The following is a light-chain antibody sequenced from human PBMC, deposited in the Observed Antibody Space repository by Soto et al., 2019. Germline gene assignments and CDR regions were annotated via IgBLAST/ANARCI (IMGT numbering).Light chain of an antibody. V-gene: IGKV3-20*01. Sequence: EIVLTQSPGTLSLSPGERATLSCRASQSVSSSYLAWYQQKPGQAPRPLIYGASSRATGLPDRFSGSGSGTDFTLTISRLEPEDFAVYYCQQYGSSPPITFGGGTKVEIK. CDR1: QSVSSSY. CDR2: GAS. J-gene: IGKJ4*01. CDR3: QQYGSSPPIT.